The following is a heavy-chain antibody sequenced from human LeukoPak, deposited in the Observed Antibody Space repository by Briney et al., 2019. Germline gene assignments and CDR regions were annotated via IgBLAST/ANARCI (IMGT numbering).Heavy chain of an antibody. D-gene: IGHD3-3*01. CDR1: GGSISSGGYS. CDR3: ARGYDFWSGYNDI. J-gene: IGHJ3*02. V-gene: IGHV4-30-2*01. Sequence: PSQTLSPTCAVSGGSISSGGYSWSWIRQPPGKGLEWIGYIYHSGSTYYNPSLKSRVTISVDRSKNQFSLKLSSVTAADTAVYYCARGYDFWSGYNDIWGQGTMVTVSS. CDR2: IYHSGST.